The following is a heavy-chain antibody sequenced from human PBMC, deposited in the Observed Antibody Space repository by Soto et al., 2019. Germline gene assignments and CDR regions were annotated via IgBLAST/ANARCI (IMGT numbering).Heavy chain of an antibody. Sequence: SETLSLTCAVYGGSGGSFSSYYWGWIRQPPGKGLEWIGSIYYSGSTYYNPSLKSRVTISVDTSKNQFSLKLSSVTAADTAVYYCARRGYYYDSSGYPSVWYWGQGTLVTVSS. CDR2: IYYSGST. CDR3: ARRGYYYDSSGYPSVWY. V-gene: IGHV4-39*01. J-gene: IGHJ4*02. CDR1: GGSGGSFSSYY. D-gene: IGHD3-22*01.